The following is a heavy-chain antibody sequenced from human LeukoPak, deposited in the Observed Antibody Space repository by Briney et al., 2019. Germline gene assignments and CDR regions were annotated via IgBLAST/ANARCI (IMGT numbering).Heavy chain of an antibody. CDR2: IKQDGSEK. D-gene: IGHD2-15*01. Sequence: GGSLRLSCAASGFTFSSYWMSWVRQAPGKGLEWVANIKQDGSEKFYVDSVKGRFTISRDNAKNSLYLQMNSLRAEDTAVYYCAPLSFGISFDYWGQGTLVTVSS. CDR1: GFTFSSYW. J-gene: IGHJ4*02. V-gene: IGHV3-7*01. CDR3: APLSFGISFDY.